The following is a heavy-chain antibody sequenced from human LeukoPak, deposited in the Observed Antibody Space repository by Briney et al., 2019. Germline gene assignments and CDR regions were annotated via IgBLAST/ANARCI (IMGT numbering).Heavy chain of an antibody. CDR1: GGSISSNNYY. CDR3: ARETRGYSYDRSDY. CDR2: IYYNWST. J-gene: IGHJ4*02. V-gene: IGHV4-39*02. Sequence: PSETLSLTCTGSGGSISSNNYYWGWIRPPPGKGLEGIGTIYYNWSTYFNPSLKSRLTISVDTSKNQFSLKLSSVTAADTAVYYCARETRGYSYDRSDYWGQGTLVTVSS. D-gene: IGHD5-18*01.